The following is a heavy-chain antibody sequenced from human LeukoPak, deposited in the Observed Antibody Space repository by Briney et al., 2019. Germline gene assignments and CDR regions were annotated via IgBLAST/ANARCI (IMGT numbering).Heavy chain of an antibody. CDR2: INPNSGGT. V-gene: IGHV1-2*02. Sequence: ASVKVSCKASGYTFTGYYMHWVRQVPGQGLEWMGWINPNSGGTNYAQKFQGRVTMTRDTSISTAYMELSRLRSDDTAVYYCARVGHGFYGDYIDYWGQGTLVTVSS. CDR1: GYTFTGYY. D-gene: IGHD4-17*01. CDR3: ARVGHGFYGDYIDY. J-gene: IGHJ4*02.